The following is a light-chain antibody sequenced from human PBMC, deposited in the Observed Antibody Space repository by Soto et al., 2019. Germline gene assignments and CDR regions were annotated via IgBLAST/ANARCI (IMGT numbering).Light chain of an antibody. Sequence: QSALTQPRSVSGSPGQSVTISCTGTSSDVGAYNYVSWYQQRPGKAPKLIIYGVSRRPSGVPDRFSGSKSGNTASLTVSGLQAEDEADCYCCSYAGTYTFYVFGSGTKVTVL. J-gene: IGLJ1*01. CDR3: CSYAGTYTFYV. CDR1: SSDVGAYNY. V-gene: IGLV2-11*01. CDR2: GVS.